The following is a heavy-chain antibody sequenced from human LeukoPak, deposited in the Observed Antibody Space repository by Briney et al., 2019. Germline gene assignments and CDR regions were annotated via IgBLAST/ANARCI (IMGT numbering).Heavy chain of an antibody. CDR1: GFTFTNHW. J-gene: IGHJ4*02. V-gene: IGHV3-7*01. Sequence: GGSLRLSCVTSGFTFTNHWMSWVRQAPGKGLEWVATIKHDGSDRKYVDSVKGRFTIFRDNAKNSLYLQMNSLSGDDTAVYFCARPSFTSGSYFDHWGQGTLVTVSS. CDR2: IKHDGSDR. D-gene: IGHD3-22*01. CDR3: ARPSFTSGSYFDH.